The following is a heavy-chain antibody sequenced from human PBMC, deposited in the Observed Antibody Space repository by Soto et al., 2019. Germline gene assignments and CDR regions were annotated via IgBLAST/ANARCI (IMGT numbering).Heavy chain of an antibody. J-gene: IGHJ6*02. V-gene: IGHV1-69*14. CDR2: IIPIFRTP. Sequence: QVQLIQSGAEVKKPGSSVTVSCKASGGTFGNSAISWVRQAPGQGLEWMEGIIPIFRTPDYAQKFQGRVRITAEKSKSSAYMELTSLRSEDTAVYYCGRDKDRQHLGGNYYYGIDVWGQGTTVTVSS. CDR1: GGTFGNSA. CDR3: GRDKDRQHLGGNYYYGIDV.